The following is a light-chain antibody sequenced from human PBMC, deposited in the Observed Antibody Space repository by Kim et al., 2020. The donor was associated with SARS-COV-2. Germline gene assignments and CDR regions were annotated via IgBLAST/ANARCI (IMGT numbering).Light chain of an antibody. CDR3: QSADSSDTFWV. Sequence: SYELTQPPSASLSPGQTARITCSGDALPKQYAYWFQQKPGQAPVLVIYKDTERPSGIPERFSGSTSGTTVTLTISGVQAEDEADYYCQSADSSDTFWVFGGGTQLTVL. J-gene: IGLJ3*02. CDR2: KDT. CDR1: ALPKQY. V-gene: IGLV3-25*03.